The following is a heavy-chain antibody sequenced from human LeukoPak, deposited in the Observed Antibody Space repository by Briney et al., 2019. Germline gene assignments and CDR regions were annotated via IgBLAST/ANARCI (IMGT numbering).Heavy chain of an antibody. CDR2: IKQDGSEK. CDR3: ARAPLEWFHYYYYGMDV. CDR1: GFTFSSYW. Sequence: GGSLRLSCAASGFTFSSYWMSWVRQAPGKALEWVANIKQDGSEKYYVDSVKGRFTISRDNSKNTLYLQMNSLRAEDTAVYYCARAPLEWFHYYYYGMDVWGQGTTVTVSS. J-gene: IGHJ6*02. V-gene: IGHV3-7*04. D-gene: IGHD3-3*01.